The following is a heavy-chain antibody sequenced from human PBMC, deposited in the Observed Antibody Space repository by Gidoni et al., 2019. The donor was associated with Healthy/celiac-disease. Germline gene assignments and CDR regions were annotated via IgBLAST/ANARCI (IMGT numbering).Heavy chain of an antibody. V-gene: IGHV1-2*02. D-gene: IGHD6-13*01. CDR1: GYTFTGYY. CDR2: INPNSGGT. J-gene: IGHJ4*02. CDR3: ARGPAARSGIAAAGQLPWSY. Sequence: QVQLVQSGAEVKKPGASVKVSCKASGYTFTGYYMHWLRQAPGQGLEWMGWINPNSGGTNYAQKFQGRVTMTRDTSISTAYMELSRLRSDDTAGYYCARGPAARSGIAAAGQLPWSYWGQGTLVTVSS.